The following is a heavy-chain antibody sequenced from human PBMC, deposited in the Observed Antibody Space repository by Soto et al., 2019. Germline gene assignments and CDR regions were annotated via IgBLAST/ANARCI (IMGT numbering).Heavy chain of an antibody. CDR3: ARDPYLGDQQY. D-gene: IGHD3-16*01. V-gene: IGHV1-18*01. J-gene: IGHJ4*02. CDR2: ISAYSGKT. Sequence: QVQLVQSGAEVRKPGASVKVSCKTSGYTFTHYGISWVRQAPGQGLEWVGWISAYSGKTHYAQKVQGKVTMTTDTSTSTAYLEVRSLRSDDTAVYFCARDPYLGDQQYWGQGTLVTVSS. CDR1: GYTFTHYG.